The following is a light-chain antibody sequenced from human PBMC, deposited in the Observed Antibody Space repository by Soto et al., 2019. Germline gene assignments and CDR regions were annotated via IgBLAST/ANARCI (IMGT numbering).Light chain of an antibody. J-gene: IGLJ1*01. CDR2: ETS. V-gene: IGLV2-23*01. CDR3: FSFSSTNTHV. CDR1: SSDFGSYKF. Sequence: QSALTQPASVSGSPGQSVTISCTGTSSDFGSYKFVSWYQHHPGKVPKVIIYETSKRPSGVSDRLSGSKSGNTASLTISGLQAEDDADYYCFSFSSTNTHVFGSGTKLTFL.